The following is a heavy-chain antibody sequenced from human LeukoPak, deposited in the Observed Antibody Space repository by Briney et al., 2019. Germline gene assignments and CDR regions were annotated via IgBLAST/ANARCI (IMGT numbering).Heavy chain of an antibody. CDR2: INHSGST. CDR3: ARDPRRGSGSYYAFDI. V-gene: IGHV4-34*01. D-gene: IGHD3-10*01. Sequence: PSETLSLTCAVYGGSFSGYYWSWIRQPPGKGLEWIGEINHSGSTNYNPSLKSRVTISVDTSKNQFSLKLSSVTAADTAVYYCARDPRRGSGSYYAFDIWGQGTMVTVSS. CDR1: GGSFSGYY. J-gene: IGHJ3*02.